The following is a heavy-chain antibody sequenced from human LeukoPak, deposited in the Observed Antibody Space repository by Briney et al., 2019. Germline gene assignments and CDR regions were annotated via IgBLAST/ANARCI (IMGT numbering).Heavy chain of an antibody. CDR2: IYYTGST. D-gene: IGHD6-13*01. Sequence: SETLSLTCTVSGGSICSYYWSRLRQPPGKGLEWIAYIYYTGSTNYNSSLKSRVTISVDTSKSQFSLKVNSVTAADTAMYYCARGIYSRGSFYYFDNWGQGTLVTVSS. CDR3: ARGIYSRGSFYYFDN. J-gene: IGHJ4*02. CDR1: GGSICSYY. V-gene: IGHV4-59*01.